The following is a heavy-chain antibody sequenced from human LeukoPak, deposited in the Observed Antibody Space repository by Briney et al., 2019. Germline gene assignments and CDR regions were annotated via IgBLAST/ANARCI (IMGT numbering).Heavy chain of an antibody. Sequence: GGSLRLSCAASGFTFSDYYMSWIRQAPGKGLEWVSCISSSGNTIYYADSLKGRFTISRDNAKNTLYLQMDSLRVEDTAVYYCARGPPVGFYYGSGSPNWFDPWGQGTLVTVSS. J-gene: IGHJ5*02. CDR2: ISSSGNTI. D-gene: IGHD3-10*01. CDR1: GFTFSDYY. V-gene: IGHV3-11*04. CDR3: ARGPPVGFYYGSGSPNWFDP.